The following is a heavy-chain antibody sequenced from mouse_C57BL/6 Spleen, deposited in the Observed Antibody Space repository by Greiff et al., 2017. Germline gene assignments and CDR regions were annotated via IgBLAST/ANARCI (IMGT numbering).Heavy chain of an antibody. J-gene: IGHJ2*01. CDR3: ASSQALYGSSYFDY. D-gene: IGHD1-1*01. Sequence: SGPELVKPGASVKISCKASGYAFSSSWMNWVKQRPGKGLEWIGRIYPGDGDTNYNGKFKGKATLTADKSSSTAYMQLSSLTSEDSAVYFCASSQALYGSSYFDYWGQGTTLTVSS. CDR1: GYAFSSSW. CDR2: IYPGDGDT. V-gene: IGHV1-82*01.